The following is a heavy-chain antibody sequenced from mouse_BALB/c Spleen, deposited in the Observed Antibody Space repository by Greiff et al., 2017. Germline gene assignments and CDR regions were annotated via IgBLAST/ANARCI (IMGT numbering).Heavy chain of an antibody. CDR2: IWSGGST. D-gene: IGHD2-14*01. V-gene: IGHV2-5-1*01. J-gene: IGHJ4*01. CDR1: GFSLTSYG. Sequence: VQLQESGPSLVQPSQSLSITCTVSGFSLTSYGVHWVRQSPGKGLEWLGVIWSGGSTDYNAAFMSRLSITKDNSKSQVFVKMNSLQADDTAIYYCANRSKGYDGGDAMDYWGQGTSVTVSS. CDR3: ANRSKGYDGGDAMDY.